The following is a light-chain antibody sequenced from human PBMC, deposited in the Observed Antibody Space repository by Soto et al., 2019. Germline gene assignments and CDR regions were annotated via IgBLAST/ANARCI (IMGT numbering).Light chain of an antibody. J-gene: IGLJ3*02. CDR2: LESSGSQ. V-gene: IGLV4-60*03. CDR3: ETWNSNTRV. CDR1: SGHRSYI. Sequence: QLVLTQSSSASASLGSSVNLTCTLSSGHRSYIIAWHQQQPGKAPRFLMRLESSGSQNKGSGVPDRFSGSSSGAARYLTISNLQSEDEADYYCETWNSNTRVFGGRTKLTVL.